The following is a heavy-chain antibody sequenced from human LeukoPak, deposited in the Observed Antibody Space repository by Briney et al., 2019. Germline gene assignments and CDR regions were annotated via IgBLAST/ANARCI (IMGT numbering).Heavy chain of an antibody. CDR1: GYTLTGYY. CDR3: ARKSAIRRTSEFDY. D-gene: IGHD2-2*01. J-gene: IGHJ4*02. Sequence: VSVKVSCKASGYTLTGYYMNWVRQAPGQGLEWMGWINPNSGGTNYAQKFQGRVTMTSDTSISTAYMELSSLRSDDTAVYYCARKSAIRRTSEFDYWGQGTLVTVSS. V-gene: IGHV1-2*02. CDR2: INPNSGGT.